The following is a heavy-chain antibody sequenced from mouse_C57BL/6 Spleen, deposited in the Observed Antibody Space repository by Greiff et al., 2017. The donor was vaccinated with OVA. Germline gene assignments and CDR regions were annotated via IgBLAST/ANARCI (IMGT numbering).Heavy chain of an antibody. CDR2: IDPSDSYT. CDR1: GYTFTSYW. V-gene: IGHV1-69*01. J-gene: IGHJ3*01. D-gene: IGHD2-1*01. Sequence: QVQLQQPGAELVMPGASVKLSCKASGYTFTSYWMHWVKQRPGQGLEWIGEIDPSDSYTNYSQKFKGKSTLTVDKSSSTAYMQLSSLTSEDSAVYYCARSAGNFFAYWGQGTLVTVSA. CDR3: ARSAGNFFAY.